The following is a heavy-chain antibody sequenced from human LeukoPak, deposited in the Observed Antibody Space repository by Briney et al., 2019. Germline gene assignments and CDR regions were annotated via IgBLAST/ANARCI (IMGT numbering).Heavy chain of an antibody. CDR2: IRYDGSNK. V-gene: IGHV3-30*02. D-gene: IGHD6-13*01. Sequence: PGGSLRLSCAASGFTFNNYGMHWVRQAPGKGLEWVAFIRYDGSNKYYADSVKGRFTISRDNSKNTLYLQMNSLRAEDTAVYYCARDYTGRIAAAPPSDYWGQGTLVTVSS. J-gene: IGHJ4*02. CDR1: GFTFNNYG. CDR3: ARDYTGRIAAAPPSDY.